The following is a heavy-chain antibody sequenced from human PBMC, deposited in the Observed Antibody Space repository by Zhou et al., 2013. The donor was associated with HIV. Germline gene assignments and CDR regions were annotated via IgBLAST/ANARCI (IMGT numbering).Heavy chain of an antibody. CDR1: GFSFTGYY. CDR2: INPNSGGT. V-gene: IGHV1-2*02. CDR3: GRVLLDRSDY. J-gene: IGHJ4*02. Sequence: VQLVQSGAEVKKPGASVKVSCKASGFSFTGYYMHWVRQAPGQGLEWMGWINPNSGGTNYAQKFQGRVTMTTDTSTSTAYMEVRSLTSDDTAVYYCGRVLLDRSDYWGQGTLVTVSS.